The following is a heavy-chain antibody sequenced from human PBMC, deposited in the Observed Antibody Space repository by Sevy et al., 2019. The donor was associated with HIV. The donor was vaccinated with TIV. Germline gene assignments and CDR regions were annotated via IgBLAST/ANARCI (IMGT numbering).Heavy chain of an antibody. V-gene: IGHV1-2*02. CDR1: GYTFKGYY. D-gene: IGHD6-19*01. J-gene: IGHJ3*02. CDR2: INPNTGAS. Sequence: ASVKVSCKSSGYTFKGYYIHWVRQAPGQGLEWMGWINPNTGASKYEQKFQGRVTMTRDTSISTAYMELRGLRSDDTSMYYCVFVWRITLADGFDIRGQGTMVTVSS. CDR3: VFVWRITLADGFDI.